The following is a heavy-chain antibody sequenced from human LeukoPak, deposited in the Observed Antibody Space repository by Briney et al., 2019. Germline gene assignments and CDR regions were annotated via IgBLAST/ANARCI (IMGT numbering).Heavy chain of an antibody. J-gene: IGHJ4*02. D-gene: IGHD3-22*01. V-gene: IGHV5-51*03. Sequence: PGESLKISCKGSGYSFINYWIGWVRQMPGKGLEYMGIIHPGNSNSRYSPSFQGQVTISVDKSINTAYLQWSTLKASDTAMYYCARSPSYYDNSGYYYFDHWGQGTLVTVSS. CDR1: GYSFINYW. CDR3: ARSPSYYDNSGYYYFDH. CDR2: IHPGNSNS.